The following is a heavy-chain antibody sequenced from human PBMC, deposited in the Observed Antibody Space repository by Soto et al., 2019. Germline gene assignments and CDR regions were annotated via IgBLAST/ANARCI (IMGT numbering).Heavy chain of an antibody. CDR1: GFTFSSYA. CDR2: ISSNGGST. D-gene: IGHD2-15*01. CDR3: AISVVGKNDAFDI. J-gene: IGHJ3*02. Sequence: EVQLVESGGGLVQPGGSLRLSCAASGFTFSSYAMHWVRQAPGKGLEYVSAISSNGGSTYYANSVKGRFTISRDNSKNALYLQMGSLRSEDMAVYYCAISVVGKNDAFDIGGQGTMVTVSS. V-gene: IGHV3-64*01.